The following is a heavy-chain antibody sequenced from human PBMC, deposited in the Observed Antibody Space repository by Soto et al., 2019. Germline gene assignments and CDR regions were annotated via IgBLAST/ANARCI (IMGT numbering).Heavy chain of an antibody. D-gene: IGHD6-25*01. CDR1: GFTLTNYA. J-gene: IGHJ4*01. CDR2: IVGSGFSP. V-gene: IGHV3-23*01. Sequence: GGSLRLSCAVSGFTLTNYALHWVRQTPGKGLEWVSGIVGSGFSPDYADAVKGRFTISRDNSRNTLFLQMNSLRAEDTAIYYCARRPPEQRHFDTWGHGTQVTVSS. CDR3: ARRPPEQRHFDT.